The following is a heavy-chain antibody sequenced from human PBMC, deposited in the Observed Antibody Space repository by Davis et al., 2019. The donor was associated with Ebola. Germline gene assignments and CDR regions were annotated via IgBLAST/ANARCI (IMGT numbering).Heavy chain of an antibody. CDR2: INRDGSTT. CDR3: ARDGTYRMDV. CDR1: GFTFNIYW. Sequence: PGGSLRLSCEASGFTFNIYWLHWVRQAPGRGLVWVSRINRDGSTTKYADSVKGRFTISRDNAKNTVYLQMKNLRAEDTAVYFCARDGTYRMDVWGKGTTVTVSS. V-gene: IGHV3-74*01. D-gene: IGHD1-1*01. J-gene: IGHJ6*04.